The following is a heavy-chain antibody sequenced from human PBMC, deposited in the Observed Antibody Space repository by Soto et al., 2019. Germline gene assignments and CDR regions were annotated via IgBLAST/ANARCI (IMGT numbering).Heavy chain of an antibody. Sequence: SLRLSCTASGFTFGDYAMSWFRQAPGKGLEWVGFIRSKAYGGTTEYAASVKGRFTISRDDSKSIAYLQMNSLKTEDTAVYYCTRAPHSGSYYLDYWGQGTLVTVPQ. V-gene: IGHV3-49*03. D-gene: IGHD1-26*01. CDR2: IRSKAYGGTT. J-gene: IGHJ4*02. CDR1: GFTFGDYA. CDR3: TRAPHSGSYYLDY.